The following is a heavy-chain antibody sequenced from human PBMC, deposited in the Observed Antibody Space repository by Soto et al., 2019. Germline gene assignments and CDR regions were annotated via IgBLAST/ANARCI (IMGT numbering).Heavy chain of an antibody. CDR1: GFTFSSYW. J-gene: IGHJ4*02. Sequence: GGSLRLSCAASGFTFSSYWMSWVRQAPGKGLEWVANIKQDGSEKYYVDSVKGRFTISRDNAKNSLYLQMNSLRAEDTAVYYCARGSSVGYDFWSGSSEGYYFDYWGQGTLVTVSS. V-gene: IGHV3-7*01. CDR3: ARGSSVGYDFWSGSSEGYYFDY. D-gene: IGHD3-3*01. CDR2: IKQDGSEK.